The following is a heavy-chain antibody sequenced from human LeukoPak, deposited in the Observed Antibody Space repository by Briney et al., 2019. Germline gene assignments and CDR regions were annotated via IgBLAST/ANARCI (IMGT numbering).Heavy chain of an antibody. Sequence: GGSLRLSCAASGFTFSSNYMSWVRQAPGKGLEWVSVIYSGGSTYYTDSVKGRFTISRDKSKNTLYLQMNSLRAEDTTVYYCARAMTTVTLYYYYYIDVWGKGTTVTVSS. D-gene: IGHD4-17*01. CDR1: GFTFSSNY. J-gene: IGHJ6*03. V-gene: IGHV3-53*01. CDR2: IYSGGST. CDR3: ARAMTTVTLYYYYYIDV.